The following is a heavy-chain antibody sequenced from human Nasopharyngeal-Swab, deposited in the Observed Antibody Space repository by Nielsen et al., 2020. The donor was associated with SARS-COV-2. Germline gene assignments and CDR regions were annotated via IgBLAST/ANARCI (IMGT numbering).Heavy chain of an antibody. Sequence: GRSLRLSCAASGFTFDDYAMRWVRQAPGKGLEWVSGISWNSGSIGYADSVKGRFTISRDNAKNSLYLQMNSLRAEDTAVYYCAKKGEPYCGGDCYKSALDYWGQGTLVTVSS. CDR3: AKKGEPYCGGDCYKSALDY. CDR1: GFTFDDYA. CDR2: ISWNSGSI. V-gene: IGHV3-9*01. D-gene: IGHD2-21*02. J-gene: IGHJ4*02.